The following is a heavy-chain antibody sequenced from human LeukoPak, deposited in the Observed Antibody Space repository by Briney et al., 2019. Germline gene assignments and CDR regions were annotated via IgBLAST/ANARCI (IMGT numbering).Heavy chain of an antibody. CDR2: ISAYNGNT. CDR3: ARGYYDLAAGAFDI. Sequence: ASVKVSCKASGYTFTSYGISWVRQAPGQGHEWMGWISAYNGNTNYAQKLQGRVTMTTDTSTSTAYMELRSLRSDDTAVYYCARGYYDLAAGAFDIWGQGTMVTVSS. J-gene: IGHJ3*02. CDR1: GYTFTSYG. V-gene: IGHV1-18*01. D-gene: IGHD3-22*01.